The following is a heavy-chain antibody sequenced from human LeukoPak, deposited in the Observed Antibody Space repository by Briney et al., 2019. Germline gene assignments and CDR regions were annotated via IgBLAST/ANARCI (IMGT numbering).Heavy chain of an antibody. CDR3: AREEYTGSYTILYGMDV. V-gene: IGHV3-64D*06. Sequence: GGSLRLSCSASGFTFLSYAMHWARQAPGKGLEYVSATSSDGGSTYYADSVKGRFTISRDNSKNTLYLQMSSLRAEDTAVYYCAREEYTGSYTILYGMDVWGQGTTVTVSS. CDR2: TSSDGGST. CDR1: GFTFLSYA. D-gene: IGHD1-26*01. J-gene: IGHJ6*02.